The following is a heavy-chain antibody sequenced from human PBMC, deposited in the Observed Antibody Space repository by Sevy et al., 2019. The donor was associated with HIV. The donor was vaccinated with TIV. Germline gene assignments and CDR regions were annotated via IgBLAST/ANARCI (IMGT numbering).Heavy chain of an antibody. V-gene: IGHV1-69*13. J-gene: IGHJ5*02. CDR3: TSGADCSNGVCYPRGFDP. CDR2: IVPVFGTS. Sequence: ASVKVSCKASGGTLTNYAISWVRQAPGQGLEWMGEIVPVFGTSHHAPSFQGRVTITADESTSTAYMELRSLRSEDTAVYYCTSGADCSNGVCYPRGFDPWGQGTLVTVSS. CDR1: GGTLTNYA. D-gene: IGHD2-8*01.